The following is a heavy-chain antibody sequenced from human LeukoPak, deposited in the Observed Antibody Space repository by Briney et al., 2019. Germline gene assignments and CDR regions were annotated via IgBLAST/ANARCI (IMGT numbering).Heavy chain of an antibody. Sequence: SETLSLTCTVSGGSISSYYWSWIRQPPGKGLEWIGYIYYSGSTNYNPSLKSRVTISVDTSKNQFSLKLSSVTAADTAVYYCARVNRIAVAPIHLDYWGRGTLVTVSS. J-gene: IGHJ4*02. CDR2: IYYSGST. D-gene: IGHD6-19*01. CDR3: ARVNRIAVAPIHLDY. CDR1: GGSISSYY. V-gene: IGHV4-59*01.